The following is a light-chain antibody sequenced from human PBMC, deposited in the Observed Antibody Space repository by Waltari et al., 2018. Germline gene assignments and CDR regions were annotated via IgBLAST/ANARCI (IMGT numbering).Light chain of an antibody. Sequence: GDRVTITCRASQGIRNYLAWYQQKPGQAPKLLIHAASLLQSGAPSRFSGSGSGAAFTLTISSLQPEDVATYYCQSYKSAPRTFGQGTKVEIK. J-gene: IGKJ1*01. V-gene: IGKV1-27*01. CDR1: QGIRNY. CDR2: AAS. CDR3: QSYKSAPRT.